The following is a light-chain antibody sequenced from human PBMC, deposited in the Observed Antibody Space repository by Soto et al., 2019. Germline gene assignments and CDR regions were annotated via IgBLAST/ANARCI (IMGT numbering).Light chain of an antibody. V-gene: IGKV3-20*01. CDR1: QSLRGGY. J-gene: IGKJ5*01. Sequence: EIMLTQSPGTLSLSPGERATLSCRASQSLRGGYLAWFQQKPGQTPRLLIYSASNGATDIPDRFSGSVSGTDFTLTISRLEPEDFVVYYCQQNGSLPITFGQGTRLEIK. CDR2: SAS. CDR3: QQNGSLPIT.